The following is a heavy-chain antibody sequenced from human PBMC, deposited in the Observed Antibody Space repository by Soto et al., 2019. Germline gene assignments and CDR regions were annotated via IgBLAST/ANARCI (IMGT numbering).Heavy chain of an antibody. CDR1: GYTFTSYG. V-gene: IGHV1-18*01. D-gene: IGHD6-19*01. CDR2: ISTDNGNT. CDR3: ARDTPHLAVTGGPDY. J-gene: IGHJ4*02. Sequence: ASVKVSCQASGYTFTSYGISWVRQAPGQGLEWMGWISTDNGNTDFAQDLQGRVTMTTDTSTNTAYMGLRSLRSDDTAVYFCARDTPHLAVTGGPDYWGQGTLVTVPQ.